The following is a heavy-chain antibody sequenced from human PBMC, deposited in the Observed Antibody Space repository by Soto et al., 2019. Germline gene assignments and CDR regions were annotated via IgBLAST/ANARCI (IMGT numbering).Heavy chain of an antibody. V-gene: IGHV1-69*01. CDR2: IIPIFGTA. CDR1: GGIFTRYD. J-gene: IGHJ4*02. Sequence: QVQLVQSGAEVKTPGSSVKVSCKASGGIFTRYDIRWVRQAPGQGLEWMGAIIPIFGTANYAQKLQGRVTLTADATTSTAYMELSSLRSEDTAMYDCAINEGSEVSTFDYLGQGTLVAVSS. CDR3: AINEGSEVSTFDY.